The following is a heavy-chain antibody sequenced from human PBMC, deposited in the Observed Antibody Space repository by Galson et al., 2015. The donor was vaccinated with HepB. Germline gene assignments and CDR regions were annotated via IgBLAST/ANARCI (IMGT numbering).Heavy chain of an antibody. CDR1: GFTFSRHT. D-gene: IGHD6-19*01. J-gene: IGHJ4*02. Sequence: SLRLSCAATGFTFSRHTMSWLRQTPGQGLQWVSYISTNGATIHYADSVKGRFTVARDNSKSMLYLQMDSLRAEDTAVYHCAKREARNSGPFDLWGQGALVTVSS. CDR3: AKREARNSGPFDL. V-gene: IGHV3-48*01. CDR2: ISTNGATI.